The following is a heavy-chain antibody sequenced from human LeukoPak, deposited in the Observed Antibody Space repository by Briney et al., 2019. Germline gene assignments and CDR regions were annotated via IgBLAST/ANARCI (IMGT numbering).Heavy chain of an antibody. Sequence: SETLSLTCTVSGYSISSGYYWGWIRQPPGKGLEWIGSIYFSGGTYYNASLKSRVTISVDTSKNQFSLKLSSVTAADTAVYYCARLAARLSWFDPWGQGTLVTVSS. V-gene: IGHV4-38-2*02. CDR3: ARLAARLSWFDP. CDR2: IYFSGGT. J-gene: IGHJ5*02. CDR1: GYSISSGYY. D-gene: IGHD5-12*01.